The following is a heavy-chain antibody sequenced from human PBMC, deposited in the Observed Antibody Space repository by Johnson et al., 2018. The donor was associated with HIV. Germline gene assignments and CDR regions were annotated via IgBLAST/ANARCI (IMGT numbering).Heavy chain of an antibody. J-gene: IGHJ3*02. CDR1: QFTFGFYY. CDR3: ARDHLRCAFDI. D-gene: IGHD3-16*01. V-gene: IGHV3-25*05. CDR2: VSLNGGST. Sequence: VQLVESGGGLVQPAWSPRLSCAASQFTFGFYYMNCVRQAPGNGLELVGQVSLNGGSTYLLDSGKDRFNISRDNAKILHPQMNSLRAEDTAVYYCARDHLRCAFDIWGQGTMVTVSS.